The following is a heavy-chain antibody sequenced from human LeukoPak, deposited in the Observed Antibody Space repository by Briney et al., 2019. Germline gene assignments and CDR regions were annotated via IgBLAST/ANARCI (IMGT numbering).Heavy chain of an antibody. CDR3: ARGAATISGFDY. CDR2: IIPILDVA. V-gene: IGHV1-69*04. CDR1: GGTFNTYA. J-gene: IGHJ4*02. D-gene: IGHD5-24*01. Sequence: SVKVSCKASGGTFNTYAITWVRQAPGQGLEWMGRIIPILDVADSAQKFQGRVTISADRSTSTVYMELSSLRSEDTAVYYCARGAATISGFDYWGQGTLVTVSS.